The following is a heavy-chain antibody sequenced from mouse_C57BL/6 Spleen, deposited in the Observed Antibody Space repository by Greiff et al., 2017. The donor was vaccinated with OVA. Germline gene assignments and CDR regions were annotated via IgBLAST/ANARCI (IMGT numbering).Heavy chain of an antibody. Sequence: EVHLVESGGDLVKPGGSLKLSCAASGFTFSSYGMSWVRQTPDKRLEWVATISSGGSYTYYPDSVKGRFTISRDNAKNTLYLQMSSLKSEDTAMYYCARLLITTVVATDWYFDVWGTGTTVTVSS. V-gene: IGHV5-6*01. CDR1: GFTFSSYG. CDR3: ARLLITTVVATDWYFDV. J-gene: IGHJ1*03. D-gene: IGHD1-1*01. CDR2: ISSGGSYT.